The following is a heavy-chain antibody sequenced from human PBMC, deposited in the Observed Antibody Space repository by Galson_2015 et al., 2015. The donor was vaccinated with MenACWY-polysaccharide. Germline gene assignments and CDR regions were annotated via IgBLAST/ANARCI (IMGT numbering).Heavy chain of an antibody. D-gene: IGHD1-14*01. Sequence: SLRLSCATSGFIFSNYWMSWVRLTPGKGLEWLGNIKNDGTAKNYVDSVKGRFTFSRDNTKNSLYLQMSSLREEDTAVYYCAKDRHRNSFDCWGQGTLVTVSS. CDR1: GFIFSNYW. J-gene: IGHJ4*02. V-gene: IGHV3-7*04. CDR3: AKDRHRNSFDC. CDR2: IKNDGTAK.